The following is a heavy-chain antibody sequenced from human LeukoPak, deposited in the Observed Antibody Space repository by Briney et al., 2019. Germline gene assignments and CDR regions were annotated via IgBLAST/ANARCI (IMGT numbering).Heavy chain of an antibody. CDR3: ATDGDRYGYELDY. D-gene: IGHD5-18*01. CDR2: ISYDGSNK. CDR1: GFTFNSYG. Sequence: PGRSLRLSCAASGFTFNSYGMHWVRQAPGKGLEWVAVISYDGSNKYYADSVKGRFAISRDNSKNTLYLQMNSLRAEDTAVYYCATDGDRYGYELDYWGQGTLVTVSS. V-gene: IGHV3-30*03. J-gene: IGHJ4*02.